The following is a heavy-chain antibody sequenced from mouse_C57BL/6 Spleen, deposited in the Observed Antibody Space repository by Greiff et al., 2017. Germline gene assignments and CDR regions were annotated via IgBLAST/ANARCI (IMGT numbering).Heavy chain of an antibody. V-gene: IGHV7-3*01. CDR2: IRNKANGYTT. D-gene: IGHD2-1*01. J-gene: IGHJ1*03. Sequence: EVMLVESGGGLVQPGGSLSLSCAASGFTFTDYYMSWVRQPPGKALEWLGFIRNKANGYTTEYSASVKGRFTISRDNSQSILYLQMNALGAEDSATYYCARYSNYVDWYFDVWGTGTTVTVSS. CDR3: ARYSNYVDWYFDV. CDR1: GFTFTDYY.